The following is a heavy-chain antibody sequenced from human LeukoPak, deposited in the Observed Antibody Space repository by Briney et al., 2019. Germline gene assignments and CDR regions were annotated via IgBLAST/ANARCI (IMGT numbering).Heavy chain of an antibody. V-gene: IGHV3-30*19. D-gene: IGHD2-2*03. CDR1: GFTFSSYG. Sequence: GGSLRLSCAASGFTFSSYGMHWVRQAPGKGLEWVAVISYDGSNKYYADSVKGRFTISRDNSKNTLYLQMNSLRAEDTAVYYCARDSIGYACFDYWGQGTLVTVSS. CDR3: ARDSIGYACFDY. J-gene: IGHJ4*02. CDR2: ISYDGSNK.